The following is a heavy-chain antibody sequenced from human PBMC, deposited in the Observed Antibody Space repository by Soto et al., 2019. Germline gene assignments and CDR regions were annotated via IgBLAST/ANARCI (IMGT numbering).Heavy chain of an antibody. V-gene: IGHV1-69*01. J-gene: IGHJ6*02. Sequence: QVQLVQSGAEVQKPGSSVKVSCKASGGTFSSYAISWVRQAPGQGLEWMGGIIPIFGTANYAQKFQGRVTITADESTSTAYMELSSLRSEDTAVYYCARVREGYYDFWSGYYTRGYYYYGMDVWGQGTTVTVSS. CDR2: IIPIFGTA. D-gene: IGHD3-3*01. CDR3: ARVREGYYDFWSGYYTRGYYYYGMDV. CDR1: GGTFSSYA.